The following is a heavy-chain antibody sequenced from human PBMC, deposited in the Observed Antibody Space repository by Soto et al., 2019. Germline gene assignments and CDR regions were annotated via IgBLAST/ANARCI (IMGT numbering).Heavy chain of an antibody. CDR3: VRDLIAARPRYYYYGMDV. J-gene: IGHJ6*02. CDR2: ISYDGSNK. D-gene: IGHD6-6*01. CDR1: GFTFSSYA. V-gene: IGHV3-30-3*01. Sequence: PGGSLRLSCAASGFTFSSYAMHWVRQAPGKGLEWVAVISYDGSNKYYADSVKGRFTISRDNSKNTLYLQMNSLRAEDTAVYYCVRDLIAARPRYYYYGMDVWGQGTTVTVSS.